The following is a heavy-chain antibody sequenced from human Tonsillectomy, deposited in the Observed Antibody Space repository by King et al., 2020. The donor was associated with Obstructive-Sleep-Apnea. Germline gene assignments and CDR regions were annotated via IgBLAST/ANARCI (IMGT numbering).Heavy chain of an antibody. V-gene: IGHV3-23*04. J-gene: IGHJ4*02. CDR3: AIGDYVWGTYYYFDY. CDR1: GFTFSNYA. D-gene: IGHD3-16*01. CDR2: ISRSGADT. Sequence: VQLVESGGGLGQPGGSLRPSCAASGFTFSNYAMGWVRQAPGKGLEWVSAISRSGADTHYADSVKGRFTISRDNSNNMLYLEMNSLRAEDTAVYFCAIGDYVWGTYYYFDYWGQGTLVTVSS.